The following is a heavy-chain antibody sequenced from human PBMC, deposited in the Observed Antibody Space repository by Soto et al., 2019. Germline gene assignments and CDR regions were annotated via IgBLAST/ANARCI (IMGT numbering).Heavy chain of an antibody. J-gene: IGHJ4*02. D-gene: IGHD2-15*01. CDR1: GGSIKNSGYY. CDR3: TRVGARSCSGATCPMAY. V-gene: IGHV4-31*03. Sequence: PSETLSLTCTVSGGSIKNSGYYWSWIRQHPEKGLEWIGYISYSGSTDYDPSLKSRVTISVDTSKNQFSLNVSSVTAADTAVYYCTRVGARSCSGATCPMAYWGQGALVTVSS. CDR2: ISYSGST.